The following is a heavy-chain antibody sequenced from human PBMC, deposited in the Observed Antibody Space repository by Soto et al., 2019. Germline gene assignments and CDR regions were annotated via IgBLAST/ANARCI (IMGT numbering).Heavy chain of an antibody. V-gene: IGHV1-58*01. CDR3: AADPGQGYDFWSRYDFDY. D-gene: IGHD3-3*01. J-gene: IGHJ4*02. CDR2: IVVGSGNT. CDR1: GFTFTSSA. Sequence: QMQLVQSGPEVKKPGTSVKVSCKASGFTFTSSAVQWVRQARGQRREWIGWIVVGSGNTNYAQKFQERVTITRDMCTSTAYMELSSLRSEDTAVYYCAADPGQGYDFWSRYDFDYWGQGTLVTVSS.